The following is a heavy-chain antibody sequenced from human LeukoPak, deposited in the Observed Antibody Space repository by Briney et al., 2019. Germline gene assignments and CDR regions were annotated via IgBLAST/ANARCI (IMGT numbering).Heavy chain of an antibody. CDR2: IVVGSGNT. CDR3: AAVPYYDFWSGYYTCDY. V-gene: IGHV1-58*01. CDR1: GFTFTSSA. D-gene: IGHD3-3*01. J-gene: IGHJ4*02. Sequence: SVKVSCKASGFTFTSSAVQWVRQARGQRLEWIGWIVVGSGNTNYAQKFQERVTITRDMSASTAYMELSSLRSEDTAVYYCAAVPYYDFWSGYYTCDYWGQGTLVTVSS.